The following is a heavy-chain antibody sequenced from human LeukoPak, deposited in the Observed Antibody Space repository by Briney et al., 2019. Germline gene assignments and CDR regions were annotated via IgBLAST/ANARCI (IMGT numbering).Heavy chain of an antibody. CDR2: MNPNSGNT. D-gene: IGHD2-15*01. CDR3: ARGGYYSGGSCYGYNWFDP. J-gene: IGHJ5*02. V-gene: IGHV1-8*03. CDR1: GYTFTSYD. Sequence: ASVKVSCKASGYTFTSYDINWVRQATGQGLEWMGWMNPNSGNTGYAQKFQGRVTITRNTSISTAYMELSSLRSEDTAVYYCARGGYYSGGSCYGYNWFDPWGQGTLVTVSS.